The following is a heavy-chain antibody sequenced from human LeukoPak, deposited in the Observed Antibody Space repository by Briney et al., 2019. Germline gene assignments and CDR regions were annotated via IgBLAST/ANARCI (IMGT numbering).Heavy chain of an antibody. J-gene: IGHJ3*02. CDR3: ARVKGAYCGGDCYSRDAFDI. CDR1: GYTFTGYY. V-gene: IGHV1-2*02. Sequence: ASVKVSCKASGYTFTGYYMHWVRQAPGQGLEWMGWINPNSGGTNYAQKFQGRVTMTRDTSISTAYMELSRLRSDDTAVYYCARVKGAYCGGDCYSRDAFDIWGQGTMVTVSS. CDR2: INPNSGGT. D-gene: IGHD2-21*02.